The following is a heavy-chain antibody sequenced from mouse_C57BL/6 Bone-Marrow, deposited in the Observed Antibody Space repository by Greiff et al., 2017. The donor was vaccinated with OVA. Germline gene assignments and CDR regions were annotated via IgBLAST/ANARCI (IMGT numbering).Heavy chain of an antibody. Sequence: DVMLVESEGGLVQPGSSMKLSCTASGFTFSDYYMAWVRQVPEKGLEWVANINYDGSSTYYLDSLKSRFIISSDNAKNILYLQMSSLKSEDTATYYCARVRVWYFDVWGTGTTVTVSS. V-gene: IGHV5-16*01. CDR3: ARVRVWYFDV. CDR1: GFTFSDYY. CDR2: INYDGSST. J-gene: IGHJ1*03.